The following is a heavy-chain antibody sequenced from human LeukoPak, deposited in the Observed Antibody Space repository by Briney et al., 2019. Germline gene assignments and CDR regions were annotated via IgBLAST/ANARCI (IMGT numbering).Heavy chain of an antibody. Sequence: SETLSLTCTVSGGSISSSSAYWGWIRQPPGKGLEWIGSIYYSKNTYYNPSLKSRVTISADTSKNQFSLTLGSVSATDTAVYYCVSPRGFGYFDYWGQGTLVTVSS. J-gene: IGHJ4*02. CDR2: IYYSKNT. D-gene: IGHD5-12*01. CDR1: GGSISSSSAY. V-gene: IGHV4-39*01. CDR3: VSPRGFGYFDY.